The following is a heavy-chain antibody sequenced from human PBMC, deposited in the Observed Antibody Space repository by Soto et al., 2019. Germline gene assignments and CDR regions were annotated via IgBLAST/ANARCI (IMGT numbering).Heavy chain of an antibody. V-gene: IGHV1-69*12. CDR1: GGTFSSYA. CDR3: ARHDCISSSCYYYYYYGMDV. CDR2: IIPIFGTV. Sequence: QVQLVQSGAEVKKPGSSVKVSCKASGGTFSSYAISWVRQAPGQGLEWMGGIIPIFGTVNYAQKFQGRVTITADESTSTAYMELSSLRSEDTAVYYCARHDCISSSCYYYYYYGMDVWGQGTTDTVSS. J-gene: IGHJ6*02. D-gene: IGHD2-2*01.